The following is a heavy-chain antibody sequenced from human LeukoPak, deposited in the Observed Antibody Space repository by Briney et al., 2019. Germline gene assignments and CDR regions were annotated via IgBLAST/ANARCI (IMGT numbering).Heavy chain of an antibody. D-gene: IGHD3-22*01. CDR2: IRYDGSNK. CDR3: ATTSLSYYYYDSSGSLDY. V-gene: IGHV3-30*02. J-gene: IGHJ4*02. CDR1: GFTFSSYG. Sequence: SGGSLRLSCAASGFTFSSYGMHWVRQAPGKGLEWVAFIRYDGSNKYYADSVKGRFTISRDNSKNTLYLQMNSLRAEDTAVYYCATTSLSYYYYDSSGSLDYWGQGTLVTVSS.